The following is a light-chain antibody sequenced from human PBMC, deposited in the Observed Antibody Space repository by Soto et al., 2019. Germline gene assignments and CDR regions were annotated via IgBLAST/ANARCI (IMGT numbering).Light chain of an antibody. CDR3: ATWDDSLKGV. CDR2: TNN. Sequence: QPVLTQPPSASGTPGQRVSISCSGSTSNIGSHSVNWFQHLPGTAPKLLISTNNQRPSGVPDRFSGYKSGTSASLVISGLQSEDGADYYCATWDDSLKGVFGTGTKVTVL. J-gene: IGLJ1*01. CDR1: TSNIGSHS. V-gene: IGLV1-44*01.